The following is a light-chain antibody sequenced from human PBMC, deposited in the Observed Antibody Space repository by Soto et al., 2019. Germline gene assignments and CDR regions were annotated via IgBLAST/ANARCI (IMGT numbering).Light chain of an antibody. V-gene: IGKV3-20*01. Sequence: EIVLTQSPDTLPSSAGGRATLSCRASQSIGSRYLAWYQQKPGQAPRLLIYGASSRATGIPDRFSGSGSGTDFTLTISRLEPEDVAVYYCHQYGRSPYTFGQGTKVDIK. J-gene: IGKJ2*01. CDR1: QSIGSRY. CDR3: HQYGRSPYT. CDR2: GAS.